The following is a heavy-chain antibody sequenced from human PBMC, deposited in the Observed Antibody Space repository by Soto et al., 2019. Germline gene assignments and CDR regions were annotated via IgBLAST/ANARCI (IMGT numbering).Heavy chain of an antibody. CDR2: ISAYNGNT. Sequence: ASVKVSCKASGYTFTSYGISWVRQAPGQGLEWMGWISAYNGNTNYAQKLQGRVTMTTDTSTSTAYMELRSLRSDDTAVYYCARATRWCSGGSCWAFDIWGQGTMVTV. CDR1: GYTFTSYG. J-gene: IGHJ3*02. V-gene: IGHV1-18*01. CDR3: ARATRWCSGGSCWAFDI. D-gene: IGHD2-15*01.